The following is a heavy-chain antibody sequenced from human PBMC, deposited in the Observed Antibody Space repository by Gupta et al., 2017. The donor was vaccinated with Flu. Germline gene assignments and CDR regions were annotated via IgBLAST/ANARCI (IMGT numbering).Heavy chain of an antibody. J-gene: IGHJ6*02. Sequence: QVQLQQSGPGLVKPSQTLSLTCAISGDSVSSNSAAWNWIRQSPSRGLEWLGRTYYRSKWYNDYAVSVRSRITINPDTSKNQFSLQLNSVTPEDTAVYYCAKEQWLVPYSYYGVDVWGQGTTVTVSS. CDR3: AKEQWLVPYSYYGVDV. CDR2: TYYRSKWYN. V-gene: IGHV6-1*01. D-gene: IGHD6-19*01. CDR1: GDSVSSNSAA.